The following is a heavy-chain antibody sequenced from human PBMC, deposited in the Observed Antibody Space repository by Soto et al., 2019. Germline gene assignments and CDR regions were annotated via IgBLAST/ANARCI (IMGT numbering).Heavy chain of an antibody. CDR2: ISYDGNNK. CDR3: GKGRSYYYYYGVDV. Sequence: GGSLRLSCAASGFTFSSYVMHWVRQAPGKGLEWVAVISYDGNNKYYADSVKGRFTISRDNSKNTLYLQMNSLRAEDTAVYYCGKGRSYYYYYGVDVWGQGTTVTVSS. CDR1: GFTFSSYV. J-gene: IGHJ6*02. V-gene: IGHV3-30-3*02. D-gene: IGHD1-26*01.